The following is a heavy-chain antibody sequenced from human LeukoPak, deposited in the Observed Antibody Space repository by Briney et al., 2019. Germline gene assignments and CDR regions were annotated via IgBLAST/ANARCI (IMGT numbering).Heavy chain of an antibody. V-gene: IGHV3-48*01. J-gene: IGHJ6*02. D-gene: IGHD6-13*01. Sequence: GGSLRLSCAASGFTFSSYSMNWVRQAPGKGLEWVSYISSSSSTIYYADSVKGRFTISRDNAKNSLYLQMNSLRAEDTALYYCAKALYSSSWYKDSGYYYYHGMDVWGQGTTVTVSS. CDR3: AKALYSSSWYKDSGYYYYHGMDV. CDR1: GFTFSSYS. CDR2: ISSSSSTI.